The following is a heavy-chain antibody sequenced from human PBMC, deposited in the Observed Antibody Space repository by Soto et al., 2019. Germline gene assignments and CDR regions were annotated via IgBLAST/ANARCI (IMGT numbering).Heavy chain of an antibody. Sequence: GECLKISCSGSGYSFTSYWSSWVRQRPGKGLEWMGRIDPSDSYTNYSPSFQGHVTISADKSISTAYLQWSSLKASDTAMYYCARHPYSSSSGFFDYWGQGTLVTVSS. J-gene: IGHJ4*02. D-gene: IGHD6-6*01. V-gene: IGHV5-10-1*01. CDR2: IDPSDSYT. CDR3: ARHPYSSSSGFFDY. CDR1: GYSFTSYW.